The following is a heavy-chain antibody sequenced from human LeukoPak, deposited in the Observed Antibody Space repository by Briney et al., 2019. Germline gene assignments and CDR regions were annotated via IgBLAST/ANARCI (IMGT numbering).Heavy chain of an antibody. Sequence: GGSLRLSCAASGFTFSRSAMSWVRQPPGKGLEWISYISDSSITMYYADSVKGRFTISRDNAKNSLYLQMNSLRAEDTAVYYCARDGGFCSGGFCYRLFDPWGQGTLVTVSS. J-gene: IGHJ5*02. D-gene: IGHD2-15*01. CDR3: ARDGGFCSGGFCYRLFDP. V-gene: IGHV3-48*04. CDR1: GFTFSRSA. CDR2: ISDSSITM.